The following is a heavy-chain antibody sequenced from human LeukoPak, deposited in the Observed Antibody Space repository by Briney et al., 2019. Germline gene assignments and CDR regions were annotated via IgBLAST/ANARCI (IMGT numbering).Heavy chain of an antibody. V-gene: IGHV4-39*01. CDR1: GGTISSTSYY. CDR2: IFYCGST. J-gene: IGHJ4*02. Sequence: VKPSETLSLTCTVSGGTISSTSYYWAWIRQYPGKGLEWIGLIFYCGSTYYNPSLKSRVTISVDTSKNQFSLNLRSVTAADTAVYYCTRLLGYCSSTDCHAFDYWRQGTLVTVS. D-gene: IGHD2-2*01. CDR3: TRLLGYCSSTDCHAFDY.